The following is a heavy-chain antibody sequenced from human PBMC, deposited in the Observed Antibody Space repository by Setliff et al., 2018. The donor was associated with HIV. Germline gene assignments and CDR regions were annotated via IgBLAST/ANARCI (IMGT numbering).Heavy chain of an antibody. CDR1: GYTFTRYF. D-gene: IGHD6-6*01. V-gene: IGHV1-46*01. CDR3: ARDPAPSSSASYFQH. Sequence: ASVKVSCKASGYTFTRYFMHCVRQAPGQGIEWMGIINPSGGSASYAEKFQGRVTMTRDTSTSTVYMELSSLRSEDTAVYYCARDPAPSSSASYFQHWGQGTPVTVSS. J-gene: IGHJ1*01. CDR2: INPSGGSA.